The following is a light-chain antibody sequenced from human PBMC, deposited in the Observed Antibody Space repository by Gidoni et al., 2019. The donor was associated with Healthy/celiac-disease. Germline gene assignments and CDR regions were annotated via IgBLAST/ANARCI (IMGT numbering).Light chain of an antibody. CDR2: DAS. CDR1: QSISSW. J-gene: IGKJ1*01. CDR3: QQYNSPSWT. V-gene: IGKV1-5*01. Sequence: DIQMTPSPSTLSASVGDRVTITCRASQSISSWLAWYQQKPGKAPKLLIYDASSWESGVPSRFSGSGSGTEFTLTISSLQPDDFATYYCQQYNSPSWTFGQGTKVEIK.